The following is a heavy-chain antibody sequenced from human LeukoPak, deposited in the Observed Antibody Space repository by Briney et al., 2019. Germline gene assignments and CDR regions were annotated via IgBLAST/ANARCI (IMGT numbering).Heavy chain of an antibody. V-gene: IGHV3-23*01. CDR3: AKGQLWFGEFSYFDY. D-gene: IGHD3-10*01. Sequence: PGGSLRLSCEASGFTFSSCDMNWVRQAPGKGLEWVSVISGSGGSTDYADSVKGRFSISRDNSKNTLYLQMNSLRAEDTAVYYCAKGQLWFGEFSYFDYWGQGTLVTVSS. CDR2: ISGSGGST. J-gene: IGHJ4*02. CDR1: GFTFSSCD.